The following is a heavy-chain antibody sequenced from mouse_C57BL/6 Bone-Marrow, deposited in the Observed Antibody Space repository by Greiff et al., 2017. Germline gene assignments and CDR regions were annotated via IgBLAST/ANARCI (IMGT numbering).Heavy chain of an antibody. Sequence: VQLQQSGAELARPGASVKLSCKASGYTFTSYGISWVKQRTGQGLEWIGEIYPRSGNTYYNEKFKGKAKLTADKSSSTAYMELRSLTSEDSAVYFCAYYRGYYAMDYWGQGTSVTVSS. CDR2: IYPRSGNT. J-gene: IGHJ4*01. D-gene: IGHD1-1*01. V-gene: IGHV1-81*01. CDR1: GYTFTSYG. CDR3: AYYRGYYAMDY.